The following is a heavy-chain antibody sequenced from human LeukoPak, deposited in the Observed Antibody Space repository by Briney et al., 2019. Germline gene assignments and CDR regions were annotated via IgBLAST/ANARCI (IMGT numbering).Heavy chain of an antibody. CDR1: GGSISSGDYS. D-gene: IGHD1-26*01. J-gene: IGHJ4*02. CDR2: IYYSGST. Sequence: PSETLSLTCTVSGGSISSGDYSWPWIRQPPGKGLEWIGSIYYSGSTYYNPSLKSRVTMSVDTSKNQFSLKLSSVTAADTAVYYCARLSVVGATARRYYFDYWGQGTLVTVSS. CDR3: ARLSVVGATARRYYFDY. V-gene: IGHV4-30-4*01.